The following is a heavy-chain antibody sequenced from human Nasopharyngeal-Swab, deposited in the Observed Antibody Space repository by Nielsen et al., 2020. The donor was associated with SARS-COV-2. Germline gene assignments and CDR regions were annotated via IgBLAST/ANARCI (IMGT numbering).Heavy chain of an antibody. V-gene: IGHV5-51*01. CDR2: IYPDDSDI. CDR3: ARLGPIESTDTTAAFDI. Sequence: GESLKISCKGSGYSFTNYWIGWVRQMPGKGLEWMGIIYPDDSDIRYSPSLQGQVTISVDKSISTAYLQWSSLKASDTAMYYCARLGPIESTDTTAAFDIWGQGTMVTVSS. J-gene: IGHJ3*02. D-gene: IGHD6-13*01. CDR1: GYSFTNYW.